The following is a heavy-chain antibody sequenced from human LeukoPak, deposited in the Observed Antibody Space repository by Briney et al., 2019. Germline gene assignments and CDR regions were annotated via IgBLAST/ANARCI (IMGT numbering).Heavy chain of an antibody. D-gene: IGHD3-3*01. V-gene: IGHV1-18*01. J-gene: IGHJ4*02. Sequence: ASVKVSCKASGGTFTSYGISWVRQAPGQGLEWMGWISAYNGNTNYAQRLQGRVTMTTDTSTSTAYMELRSLRSDDTAVYYCARGGITIFGVDQEYYFDYWGQGTLVTVSS. CDR2: ISAYNGNT. CDR3: ARGGITIFGVDQEYYFDY. CDR1: GGTFTSYG.